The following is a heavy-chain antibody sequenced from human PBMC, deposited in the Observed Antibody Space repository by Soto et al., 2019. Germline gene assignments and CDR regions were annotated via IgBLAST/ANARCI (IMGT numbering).Heavy chain of an antibody. J-gene: IGHJ4*02. Sequence: TLSLTCTVSGGSMSSGDYYWSWIRQPPGKGLEWIGYIFYSGSTYYNPSLKSRVTISVDTSNNQFSLKLRSVTAADTAVYYCARGEYHYGSGSYYPPGYWGQGTLVTVSS. CDR3: ARGEYHYGSGSYYPPGY. V-gene: IGHV4-30-4*01. D-gene: IGHD3-10*01. CDR1: GGSMSSGDYY. CDR2: IFYSGST.